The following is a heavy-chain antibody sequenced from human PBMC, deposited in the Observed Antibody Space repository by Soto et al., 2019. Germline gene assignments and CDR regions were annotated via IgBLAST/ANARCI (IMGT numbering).Heavy chain of an antibody. CDR2: INPSGDST. CDR1: GRTSPPYN. V-gene: IGHV1-46*01. J-gene: IGHJ4*02. Sequence: QVQLVQSGAEVTKPGASVKISCKTSGRTSPPYNVHWVRQAPGQGLEWMGIINPSGDSTTYAQNFQGRVSMTRDSSTTTVFMELRSLTSEDTAMYYRARDAWGPDYWGQGTLVTVSS. D-gene: IGHD7-27*01. CDR3: ARDAWGPDY.